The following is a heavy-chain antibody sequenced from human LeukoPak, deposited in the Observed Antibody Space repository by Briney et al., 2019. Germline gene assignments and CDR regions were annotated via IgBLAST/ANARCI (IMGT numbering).Heavy chain of an antibody. D-gene: IGHD6-19*01. Sequence: AGGSLRLSCAASGFTFSSYSMNWVRQAPGKGLEWVSSISSSSSYIYYADSVKGRFTISRDNAKNSLYLQTNSLRAEDTAVYYCARDPSVIAVAGPVDYWGQGTLVTVSS. CDR2: ISSSSSYI. CDR3: ARDPSVIAVAGPVDY. J-gene: IGHJ4*02. V-gene: IGHV3-21*01. CDR1: GFTFSSYS.